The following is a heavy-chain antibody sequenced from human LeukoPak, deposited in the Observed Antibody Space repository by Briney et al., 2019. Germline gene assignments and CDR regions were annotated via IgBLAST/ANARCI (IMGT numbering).Heavy chain of an antibody. CDR1: GGSISSYY. Sequence: PSETLSLTCNVSGGSISSYYWSWIRQPAGKGLEWIGRIYTSGSTNYNPSLKSRVTMSVDTSKNQFSLKMSSVTAADTAVYYCARVGGYYYYYYYYYMDVWGKGTTVTVSS. CDR3: ARVGGYYYYYYYYYMDV. D-gene: IGHD3-22*01. J-gene: IGHJ6*03. V-gene: IGHV4-4*07. CDR2: IYTSGST.